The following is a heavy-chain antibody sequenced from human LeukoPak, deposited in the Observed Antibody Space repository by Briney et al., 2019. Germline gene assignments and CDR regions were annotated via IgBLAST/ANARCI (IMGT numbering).Heavy chain of an antibody. J-gene: IGHJ4*02. CDR1: ALGLSNGW. V-gene: IGHV3-15*01. Sequence: GGSLRPSCESTALGLSNGWMNWSRQAPGNGIKWVGRIKRETDGGTTEYAAPVKGRFIISRGDSRNTLYLEMDSLQTEDTAVYYCTTDPSVLVVGYWGQGTLVTVSS. D-gene: IGHD2-8*02. CDR3: TTDPSVLVVGY. CDR2: IKRETDGGTT.